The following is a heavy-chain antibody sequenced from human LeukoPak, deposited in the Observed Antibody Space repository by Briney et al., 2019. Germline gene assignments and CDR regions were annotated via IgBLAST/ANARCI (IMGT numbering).Heavy chain of an antibody. J-gene: IGHJ6*02. Sequence: SETLSLTCTVSSGSLSSYYWNWMRQPPGKGLEWVGQIYSSGNTHYNPSLKSRVTISGDRSKSQFSLKLTSVTAADTAVYYCARAPQSSGMDVWGQGTTVTVSS. CDR1: SGSLSSYY. V-gene: IGHV4-59*01. CDR3: ARAPQSSGMDV. CDR2: IYSSGNT.